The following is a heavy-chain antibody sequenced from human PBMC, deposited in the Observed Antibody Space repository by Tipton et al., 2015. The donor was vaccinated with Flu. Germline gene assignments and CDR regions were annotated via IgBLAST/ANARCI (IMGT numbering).Heavy chain of an antibody. D-gene: IGHD3-9*01. J-gene: IGHJ4*02. CDR3: ISDVGVLRYAG. CDR2: ILSKTDGGTT. Sequence: SLRLSCTASGFTFHDAWMSWVRQAPGKGLEWVGRILSKTDGGTTDYAAPVKGRFTISRDDSKNTVYLQMNSLKTEDTAMYYCISDVGVLRYAGWGQGTLVTVSS. V-gene: IGHV3-15*01. CDR1: GFTFHDAW.